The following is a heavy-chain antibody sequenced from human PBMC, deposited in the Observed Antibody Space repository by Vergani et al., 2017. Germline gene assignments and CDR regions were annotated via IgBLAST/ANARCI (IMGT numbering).Heavy chain of an antibody. CDR1: GYSFTSYW. D-gene: IGHD3-22*01. CDR3: ARLAYYDSSGYYYAEDY. V-gene: IGHV5-51*01. Sequence: EVQLVPSGAEVKKPGESLKISCKGSGYSFTSYWIGWVRQMPGKGLEWMGIIYPGDSDTRYSPSFQGQVTISADKSISTAYLQWSSLKASDTAMYYCARLAYYDSSGYYYAEDYWGQGTLVTVSS. J-gene: IGHJ4*02. CDR2: IYPGDSDT.